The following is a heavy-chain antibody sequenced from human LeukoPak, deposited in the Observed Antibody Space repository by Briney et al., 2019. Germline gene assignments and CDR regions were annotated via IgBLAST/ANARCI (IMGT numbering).Heavy chain of an antibody. D-gene: IGHD3-22*01. CDR3: ARTRRYYYDSTDAFDI. J-gene: IGHJ3*02. CDR1: GGSFSGYY. Sequence: SETLSLTCAVYGGSFSGYYWSWIRQPPGKGLEWIGEINHSGSTNYNPSLKSRVTISVDTSKNQFSLKLSSVTAADTAVYYCARTRRYYYDSTDAFDIWGQGTMVTVSS. V-gene: IGHV4-34*01. CDR2: INHSGST.